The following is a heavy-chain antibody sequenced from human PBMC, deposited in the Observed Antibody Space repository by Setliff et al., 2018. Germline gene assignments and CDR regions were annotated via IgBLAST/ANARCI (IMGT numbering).Heavy chain of an antibody. J-gene: IGHJ6*03. CDR3: ARHVGSRSRGYNYYYYYMDV. Sequence: TSETLSLTCTVSGGSISRYYWSWIRQPPGKGLEWIGYIQTSGTTNYNPSLKSRVTISLDTPKNQLSLKLTSVTAADTAVYYCARHVGSRSRGYNYYYYYMDVWGKGTTVTVSS. V-gene: IGHV4-59*08. CDR1: GGSISRYY. D-gene: IGHD3-10*01. CDR2: IQTSGTT.